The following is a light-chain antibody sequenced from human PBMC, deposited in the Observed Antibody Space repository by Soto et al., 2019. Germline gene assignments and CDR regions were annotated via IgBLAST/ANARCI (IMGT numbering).Light chain of an antibody. CDR3: QQYGSSIT. CDR2: GAS. Sequence: EIVLTQSPGTLSLSPGERATLSCRASQSVSSSYLAWYQQKPGQAPRLLIYGASSVATGIPDRFSGSGSGTDFILTISRLEPEDFAVYYCQQYGSSITFGQGTRLEI. V-gene: IGKV3-20*01. CDR1: QSVSSSY. J-gene: IGKJ5*01.